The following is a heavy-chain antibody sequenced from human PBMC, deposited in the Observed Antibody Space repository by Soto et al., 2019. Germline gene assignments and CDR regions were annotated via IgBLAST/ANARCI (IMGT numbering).Heavy chain of an antibody. D-gene: IGHD2-15*01. CDR3: ARAYCSGGSCYSGHAFDI. CDR2: IFSNDEK. Sequence: QVTLKESGPVLVKPTETLTLTCTVSGFSLSNARMGVSWIRQPPGKALEWLAHIFSNDEKSYSTSLKSRLTISKDXXKXQXDLTMTNMDPVDTATYYCARAYCSGGSCYSGHAFDIWGQGTMVTVSS. CDR1: GFSLSNARMG. J-gene: IGHJ3*02. V-gene: IGHV2-26*01.